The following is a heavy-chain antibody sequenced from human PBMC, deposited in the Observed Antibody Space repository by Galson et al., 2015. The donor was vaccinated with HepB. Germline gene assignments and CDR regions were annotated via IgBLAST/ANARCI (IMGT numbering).Heavy chain of an antibody. J-gene: IGHJ3*02. V-gene: IGHV3-66*01. CDR2: IYSGGST. Sequence: SLRLSCAASGFTVSSNYMSWVRQAPGKGLEWVSVIYSGGSTYYADPVKGRFTISRDNSKNTLYLQMNSLRAEDTAVYYCARECVFRGIAVAGGAFDIWGQGTMVTVS. CDR1: GFTVSSNY. D-gene: IGHD6-19*01. CDR3: ARECVFRGIAVAGGAFDI.